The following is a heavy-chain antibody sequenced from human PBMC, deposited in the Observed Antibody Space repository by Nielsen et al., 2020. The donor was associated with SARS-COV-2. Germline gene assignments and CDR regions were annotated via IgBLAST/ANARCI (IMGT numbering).Heavy chain of an antibody. V-gene: IGHV4-39*07. D-gene: IGHD5-24*01. Sequence: SEPLSLTFTVSGGSISSNNHYWGWIRQPPGKGLEWVGSIHYTGGTYYNPSLKSRVTISVDTSKNQFSLKVNSVTAADTAVYYCVRIDMATISVDYWGRGTLVTVSS. CDR2: IHYTGGT. J-gene: IGHJ4*02. CDR3: VRIDMATISVDY. CDR1: GGSISSNNHY.